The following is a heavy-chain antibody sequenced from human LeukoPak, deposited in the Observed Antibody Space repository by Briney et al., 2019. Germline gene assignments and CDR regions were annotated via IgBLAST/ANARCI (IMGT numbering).Heavy chain of an antibody. CDR2: IYTTGST. Sequence: SETLSLTCTVSGGSISSGSYYWSWIRQPAGKGLEWIGRIYTTGSTNYIPSLKSRVTISLDTSKNQFSLKLSSVTAADTAVYYCARHSSGWAPFDYWDQGTLVTVSS. V-gene: IGHV4-61*02. D-gene: IGHD6-19*01. J-gene: IGHJ4*02. CDR3: ARHSSGWAPFDY. CDR1: GGSISSGSYY.